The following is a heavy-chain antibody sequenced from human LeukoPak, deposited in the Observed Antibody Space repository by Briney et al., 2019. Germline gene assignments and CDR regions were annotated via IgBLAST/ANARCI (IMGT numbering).Heavy chain of an antibody. D-gene: IGHD5-18*01. Sequence: GGSLRLSCAVSGFTVSSNYMTWVRQAPGKGLEWVSVIYNGGSIYYADSVKGRFTISRDISKNTVDLQLNSLRAEDTAVYYCASGKETSMAQGYWGQGTLVTVSS. CDR1: GFTVSSNY. V-gene: IGHV3-53*01. CDR2: IYNGGSI. CDR3: ASGKETSMAQGY. J-gene: IGHJ4*02.